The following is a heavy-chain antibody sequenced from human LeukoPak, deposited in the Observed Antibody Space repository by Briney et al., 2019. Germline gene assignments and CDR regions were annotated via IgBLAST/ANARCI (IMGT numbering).Heavy chain of an antibody. CDR2: IYSGGST. D-gene: IGHD3-22*01. CDR3: AREVWYYYDQRERGAFDI. CDR1: GFTVSSNY. Sequence: QSGGSLRLSCAASGFTVSSNYMSWVRQAPGKGLEWVSVIYSGGSTYYADSVKGRFTISRDNSKNTLYLQMNSLRAEDTAVYYCAREVWYYYDQRERGAFDIWGQGTMVTVSS. V-gene: IGHV3-66*01. J-gene: IGHJ3*02.